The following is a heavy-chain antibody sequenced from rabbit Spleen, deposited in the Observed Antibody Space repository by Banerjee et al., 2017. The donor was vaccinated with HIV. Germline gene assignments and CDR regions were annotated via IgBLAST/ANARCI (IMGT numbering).Heavy chain of an antibody. V-gene: IGHV1S40*01. CDR3: ARDTSSSFSSYGMDL. Sequence: QSLEESGGDLVKPGASLTLTCTASGVSFSSSSYMCRVRQAPGKGLEWIACIDAGGSGFTYFATWAKGRFTCSKTSSTTVTLQMTRLTAADTATYFCARDTSSSFSSYGMDLWGPGTLVTVS. CDR2: IDAGGSGFT. J-gene: IGHJ6*01. CDR1: GVSFSSSSY. D-gene: IGHD1-1*01.